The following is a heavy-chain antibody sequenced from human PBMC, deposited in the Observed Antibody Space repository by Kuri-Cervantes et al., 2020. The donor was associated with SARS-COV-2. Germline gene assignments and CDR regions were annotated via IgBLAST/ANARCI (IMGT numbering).Heavy chain of an antibody. Sequence: SETLSLTCAVYGGSFSGYYRSWIRQPPGKGLEWIGEINHSGSTNYNPSLKSRVTISVDTSKNQFSLKLSSVTAADTAVYYCASSGGYSGLNWFDPWGQGTLVTVSS. D-gene: IGHD5-12*01. V-gene: IGHV4-34*01. CDR3: ASSGGYSGLNWFDP. J-gene: IGHJ5*02. CDR2: INHSGST. CDR1: GGSFSGYY.